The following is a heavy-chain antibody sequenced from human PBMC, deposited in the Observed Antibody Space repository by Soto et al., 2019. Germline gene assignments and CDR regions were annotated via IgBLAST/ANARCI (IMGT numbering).Heavy chain of an antibody. Sequence: SETLSLTCTVSGVSISSGDYYWSWIRQPPGKGLEWIGYIYYSGSTYYNPSLKSRVTISVDTSKNQFSLKLSSVTAADTAVYYCAREIDHPTALFDYWGQGTLVTVSS. CDR2: IYYSGST. D-gene: IGHD1-1*01. V-gene: IGHV4-30-4*01. CDR3: AREIDHPTALFDY. CDR1: GVSISSGDYY. J-gene: IGHJ4*02.